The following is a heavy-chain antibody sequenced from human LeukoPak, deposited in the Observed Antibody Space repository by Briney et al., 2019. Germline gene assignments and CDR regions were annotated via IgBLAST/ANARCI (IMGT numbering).Heavy chain of an antibody. D-gene: IGHD4-23*01. CDR3: AREMDYGGDDY. V-gene: IGHV3-48*01. CDR2: ISSSSSTI. Sequence: GGSLRLSCAASGFTFSGYSMNWVRQAPGKGLEWVSYISSSSSTIYYADSVKGRFTISRDNAKNSLYLQMNSLRAEDTAVYYCAREMDYGGDDYWGQGTLVTVSS. J-gene: IGHJ4*02. CDR1: GFTFSGYS.